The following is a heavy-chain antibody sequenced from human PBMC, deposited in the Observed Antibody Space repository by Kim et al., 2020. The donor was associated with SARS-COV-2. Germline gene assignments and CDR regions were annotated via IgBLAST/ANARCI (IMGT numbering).Heavy chain of an antibody. CDR2: IYHSGST. D-gene: IGHD3-10*01. Sequence: SETLSLTCAVSGGSISSSNWWSWVRQPPGKGLEWIGEIYHSGSTNYNPSLKSRVTISVDKSKNQFSLKLSSVTAADTAVYYCASSMVRGVGDAFDIWGQGTMVTVSS. CDR1: GGSISSSNW. V-gene: IGHV4-4*02. CDR3: ASSMVRGVGDAFDI. J-gene: IGHJ3*02.